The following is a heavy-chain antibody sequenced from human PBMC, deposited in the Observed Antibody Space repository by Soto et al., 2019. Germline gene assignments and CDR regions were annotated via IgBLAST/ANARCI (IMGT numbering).Heavy chain of an antibody. Sequence: QVQLQESGPGLVKPSETLSLTCTVSGGSISSYYWSWIRQPPGKGLEWIGYIYYSGSTNYNPSIKCRITIAVDTSKNQYYLKQSSVIAADTAVYYFARTAYYDFWSRDAFDIWGQGTMVTVSS. CDR1: GGSISSYY. J-gene: IGHJ3*02. CDR3: ARTAYYDFWSRDAFDI. V-gene: IGHV4-59*01. D-gene: IGHD3-3*01. CDR2: IYYSGST.